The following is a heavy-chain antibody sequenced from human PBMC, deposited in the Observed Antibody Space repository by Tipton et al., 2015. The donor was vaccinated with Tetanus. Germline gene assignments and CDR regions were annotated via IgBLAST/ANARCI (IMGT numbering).Heavy chain of an antibody. CDR1: GGSFSGYY. J-gene: IGHJ5*02. CDR3: ARTRVWAVAVKGWFDP. V-gene: IGHV4-34*01. CDR2: INHSGST. D-gene: IGHD6-19*01. Sequence: TLSLTCAVYGGSFSGYYWSWIRQPPGKGLEWIGEINHSGSTNYNPSLKSRVPISVDTSKNHFSLKLSSVTAADTAVYYCARTRVWAVAVKGWFDPWGQGTLVTVSS.